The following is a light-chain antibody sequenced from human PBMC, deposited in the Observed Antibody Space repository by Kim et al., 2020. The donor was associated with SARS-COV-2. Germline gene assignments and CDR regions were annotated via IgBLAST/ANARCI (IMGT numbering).Light chain of an antibody. J-gene: IGLJ2*01. CDR3: QSYDSSLSGVV. Sequence: QSVLTQPPSVSGAPGQRVTISCTGSSSNIGAGYDVHWYQHLPGTAPKLLIYVNTNRPSGVPDRFSGSKSGTSASLSITGLQAEDEADYYCQSYDSSLSGVVFGGGTQLA. CDR1: SSNIGAGYD. V-gene: IGLV1-40*01. CDR2: VNT.